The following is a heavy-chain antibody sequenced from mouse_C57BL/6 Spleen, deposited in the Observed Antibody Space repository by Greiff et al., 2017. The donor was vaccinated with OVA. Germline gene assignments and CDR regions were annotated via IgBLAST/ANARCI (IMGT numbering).Heavy chain of an antibody. Sequence: VQLQQPGAELVKPGASVKISCKASGYAFSSYWMNWVKQRPGKGLEWIGQIYPGDGDTNYNGKFKGKATLTADKSSSTAYMQLSSLTSEDSAVYFCAREGITTVVATRYFDVWGTGTTVTVSS. CDR2: IYPGDGDT. CDR3: AREGITTVVATRYFDV. D-gene: IGHD1-1*01. J-gene: IGHJ1*03. CDR1: GYAFSSYW. V-gene: IGHV1-80*01.